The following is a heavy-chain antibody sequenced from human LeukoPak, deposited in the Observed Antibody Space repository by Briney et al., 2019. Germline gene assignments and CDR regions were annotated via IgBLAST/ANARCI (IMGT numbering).Heavy chain of an antibody. V-gene: IGHV3-30*18. CDR3: AKDRGYSYGIDY. Sequence: GGSLRLSCAASGFTFSSYSMLWVRQAPGKGLVWVAVISYDGSNKYYADSVKGRFTISRDNSKNTLYLQMNSLRAEDTAVYYCAKDRGYSYGIDYWGQGTLVTVSS. D-gene: IGHD5-18*01. J-gene: IGHJ4*02. CDR1: GFTFSSYS. CDR2: ISYDGSNK.